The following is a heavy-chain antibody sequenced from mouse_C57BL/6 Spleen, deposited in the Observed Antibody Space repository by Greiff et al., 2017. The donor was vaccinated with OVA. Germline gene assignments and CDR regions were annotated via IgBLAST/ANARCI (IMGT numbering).Heavy chain of an antibody. D-gene: IGHD1-1*01. CDR1: GFTFSDYG. CDR2: ISSGSSTI. V-gene: IGHV5-17*01. CDR3: ARDGSSSHWYFDV. J-gene: IGHJ1*03. Sequence: EVKLMESGGGLVKPGGSLKLSCAASGFTFSDYGMHWVRQAPEKGLEWVAYISSGSSTIYYADTVKGRCTISRDNAKNTLFLQMTSLRSEDTAMYYCARDGSSSHWYFDVWGTGTTVTVSS.